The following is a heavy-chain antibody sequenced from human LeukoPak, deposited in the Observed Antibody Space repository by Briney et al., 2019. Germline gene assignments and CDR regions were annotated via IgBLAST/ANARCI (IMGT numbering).Heavy chain of an antibody. CDR1: GFTFSSYS. J-gene: IGHJ4*02. CDR2: ISSSSNYI. V-gene: IGHV3-21*01. D-gene: IGHD6-19*01. Sequence: AGGSLRLSCAASGFTFSSYSMNWVRQAPGKGLEWVSSISSSSNYIYYADSVKGRSTISRDNAKNSLYLQMNSLRAEDTAVYYCARAPGSGWFNYWGQGTLVTVSS. CDR3: ARAPGSGWFNY.